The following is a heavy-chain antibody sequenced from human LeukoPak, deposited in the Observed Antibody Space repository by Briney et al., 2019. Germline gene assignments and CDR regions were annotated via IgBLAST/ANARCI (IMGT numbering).Heavy chain of an antibody. J-gene: IGHJ4*02. CDR1: GFTFSNAW. CDR3: SPHGGKVVVISLAY. V-gene: IGHV3-15*01. D-gene: IGHD3-22*01. Sequence: PGGSLRLSCAASGFTFSNAWMSWVRQAPGKGLEWVGRIKSESDGGTTDYAAPVKGRFTISRDDSKNTLYLQMNSLKTEDTAVYYCSPHGGKVVVISLAYWGQGTLVTVSS. CDR2: IKSESDGGTT.